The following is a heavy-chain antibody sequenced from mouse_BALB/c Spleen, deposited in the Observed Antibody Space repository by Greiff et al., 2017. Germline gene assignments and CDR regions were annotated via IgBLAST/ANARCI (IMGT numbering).Heavy chain of an antibody. V-gene: IGHV5-6*02. CDR1: GFTFSSYG. CDR2: ISSGGSYT. Sequence: EVKLVESGGDLVKPGGSLKLSCAASGFTFSSYGMSWVRQTPDKRLEWVATISSGGSYTYYPDSVKGRFTISRDNAKNTLYLQMSSLKSEDTAMYYCARRWGTKYYFDYWGQGTTLTVSS. CDR3: ARRWGTKYYFDY. D-gene: IGHD3-1*01. J-gene: IGHJ2*01.